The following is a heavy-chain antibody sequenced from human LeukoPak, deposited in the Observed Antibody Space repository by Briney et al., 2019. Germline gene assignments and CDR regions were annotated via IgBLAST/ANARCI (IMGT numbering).Heavy chain of an antibody. CDR3: ARDPSGYDYYFDS. Sequence: SETLSLTCTVSGGSISSHYWNWIRQPPGKGLEWIGYIDHSGSTNYNPSLTSRVTISVDTSKNQFSLKVTYVTAADTAVYYCARDPSGYDYYFDSWGQGSLVTVSS. J-gene: IGHJ4*02. CDR2: IDHSGST. V-gene: IGHV4-59*11. D-gene: IGHD5-12*01. CDR1: GGSISSHY.